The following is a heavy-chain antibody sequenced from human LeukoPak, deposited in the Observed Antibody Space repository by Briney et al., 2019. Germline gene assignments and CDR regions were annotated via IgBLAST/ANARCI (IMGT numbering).Heavy chain of an antibody. CDR1: GLTFSRYC. J-gene: IGHJ4*02. D-gene: IGHD6-19*01. CDR2: IKEEGSEK. CDR3: ARVYHFENGGCYRHFDF. V-gene: IGHV3-7*04. Sequence: PGRSLRLSCAASGLTFSRYCMRSVRQTPGKGLEWVAAIKEEGSEKTPVDTVKCRCTISRDNAQHSLYLQMSSLRAEDTALYYCARVYHFENGGCYRHFDFWGQGTLVIASS.